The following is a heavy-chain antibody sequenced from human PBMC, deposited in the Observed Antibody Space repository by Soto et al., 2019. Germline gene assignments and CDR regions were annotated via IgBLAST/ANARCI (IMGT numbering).Heavy chain of an antibody. Sequence: ASVKVSCKASGYTFTSYDINWVRQATGQGLEWMGWMNPNSGNTGYAQKFQGRVTTTRNTSISTAYMELSSLRSEDTAVYYCASSEKYYDFWSGPKDAFDIWGQGTMVTVSS. J-gene: IGHJ3*02. CDR2: MNPNSGNT. D-gene: IGHD3-3*01. CDR1: GYTFTSYD. CDR3: ASSEKYYDFWSGPKDAFDI. V-gene: IGHV1-8*01.